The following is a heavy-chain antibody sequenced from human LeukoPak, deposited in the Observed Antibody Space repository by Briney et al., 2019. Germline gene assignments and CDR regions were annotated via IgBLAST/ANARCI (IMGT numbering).Heavy chain of an antibody. CDR3: ARVDGSGSYISY. CDR2: IIPSFGTV. V-gene: IGHV1-69*05. D-gene: IGHD3-10*01. Sequence: SVKVSCKASGYTFTSYDINWVRQAPGQGLEWMGAIIPSFGTVKYAQKFQGRVTITTDESTSTAYMELSSLRSEDTAVYYCARVDGSGSYISYWGQGTLVTVSS. J-gene: IGHJ4*02. CDR1: GYTFTSYD.